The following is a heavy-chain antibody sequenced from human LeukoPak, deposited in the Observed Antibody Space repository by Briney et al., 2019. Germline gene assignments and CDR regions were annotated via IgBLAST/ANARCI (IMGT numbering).Heavy chain of an antibody. CDR3: ARDPIAVAGTPPTGYFQH. CDR1: GFTFSSYG. J-gene: IGHJ1*01. D-gene: IGHD6-19*01. CDR2: ISYDGSNK. V-gene: IGHV3-30*03. Sequence: GRSLRLSCATSGFTFSSYGMHWVRQAPGKGLEWVAVISYDGSNKYYADSVKGRFTISRDNSKNTLYLQMNSLRAEDTAVYYCARDPIAVAGTPPTGYFQHWGQGTLVTVSS.